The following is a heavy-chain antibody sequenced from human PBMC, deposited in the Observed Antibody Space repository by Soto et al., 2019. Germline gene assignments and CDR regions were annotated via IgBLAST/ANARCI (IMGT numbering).Heavy chain of an antibody. CDR1: GDSVSSNSVA. V-gene: IGHV6-1*01. D-gene: IGHD3-10*01. CDR3: ARGPMVRGVPPMDV. J-gene: IGHJ6*03. Sequence: ETLSITCVISGDSVSSNSVAWDRLRQSPSRGLEWLGRTYYRSKWYNDYAVSVKSRITINPDTSKNQFSLQLNSVTPEDTAVYYCARGPMVRGVPPMDVWGKGTTVTVSS. CDR2: TYYRSKWYN.